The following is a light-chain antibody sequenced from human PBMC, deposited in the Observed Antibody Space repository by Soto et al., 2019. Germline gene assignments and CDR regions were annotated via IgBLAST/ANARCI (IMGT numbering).Light chain of an antibody. CDR3: QQYGSSAWP. CDR1: QSVSSSY. Sequence: EIVFTKSPGTASLSPGERATLSCRASQSVSSSYLAWYQQKPGQAPRLLIYGASSRATGIPDRFSGSGSGTDFTLTISRLEPEDFAVYYCQQYGSSAWPFGQGTNVDIK. J-gene: IGKJ1*01. V-gene: IGKV3-20*01. CDR2: GAS.